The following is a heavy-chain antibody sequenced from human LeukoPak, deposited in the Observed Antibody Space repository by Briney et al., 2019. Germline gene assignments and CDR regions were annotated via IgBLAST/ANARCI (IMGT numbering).Heavy chain of an antibody. D-gene: IGHD3-10*01. J-gene: IGHJ6*03. V-gene: IGHV1-2*02. CDR3: ARGRAGSGSYYVYYYYYMDV. CDR1: GYTFTGYY. Sequence: ASVKVSCKASGYTFTGYYMHWVRQAPGQGLEWMGWIKPNSGGTNYAQKFQGRVTMTRDTSISTAYMELSRLRSDDTAVYYCARGRAGSGSYYVYYYYYMDVWGKGTTVTISS. CDR2: IKPNSGGT.